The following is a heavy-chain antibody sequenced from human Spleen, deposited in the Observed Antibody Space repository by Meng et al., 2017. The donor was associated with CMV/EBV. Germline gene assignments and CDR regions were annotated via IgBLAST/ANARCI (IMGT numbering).Heavy chain of an antibody. Sequence: GVLKISCAASGFTFSSYAMAWVRQAPGKGLEWVSIIYSGGTTYYGDSVKGRFTISRDNSNNTLYLQMNSLRAEDTAVYYCSRRGGGYWGQGTLVTVSS. J-gene: IGHJ4*02. CDR2: IIYSGGTT. CDR1: GFTFSSYA. V-gene: IGHV3-23*03. D-gene: IGHD2-15*01. CDR3: SRRGGGY.